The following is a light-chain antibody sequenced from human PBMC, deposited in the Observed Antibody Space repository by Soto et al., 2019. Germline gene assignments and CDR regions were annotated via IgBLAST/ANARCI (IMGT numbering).Light chain of an antibody. CDR3: QQYNARPGT. CDR2: STS. V-gene: IGKV3-15*01. CDR1: QSVSSN. Sequence: EIVMTQSPATLSVSPGERATLSCRASQSVSSNLAWFQQKPGQAPRLLMYSTSTRATGIPVRFSGSGSGTEFTLTISSLQSEDFSVYYCQQYNARPGTFGQGTKVDIK. J-gene: IGKJ1*01.